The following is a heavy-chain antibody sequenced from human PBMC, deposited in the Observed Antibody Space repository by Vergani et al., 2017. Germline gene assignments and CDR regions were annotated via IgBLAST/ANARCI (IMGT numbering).Heavy chain of an antibody. J-gene: IGHJ4*02. V-gene: IGHV3-30-3*01. CDR1: GFTLSSYA. CDR3: VCSSGWSFFDY. Sequence: QVQLVESGGGVVQPGRSLRLSCAASGFTLSSYAMYGVRQAPGKGGVWGAVISYDGSNKYYADSVKGRFTISRDNSKNTLYLQMYSLRAEDTAVYYCVCSSGWSFFDYWGQGTLVTVSS. CDR2: ISYDGSNK. D-gene: IGHD6-19*01.